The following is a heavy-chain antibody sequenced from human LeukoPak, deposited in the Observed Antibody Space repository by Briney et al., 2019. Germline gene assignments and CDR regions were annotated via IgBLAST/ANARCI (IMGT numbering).Heavy chain of an antibody. J-gene: IGHJ2*01. D-gene: IGHD6-19*01. CDR2: ISSSGSTI. CDR1: GFTFSSYS. Sequence: GGSLRLSCAASGFTFSSYSMNWVRQAPGKGLEWVSYISSSGSTIYYADSVKGRFTISRDNAKNSLYLQMNSLRAEDTAVYYCAREKDSSGWYSWYFDLWGRGTLVTVSS. V-gene: IGHV3-48*04. CDR3: AREKDSSGWYSWYFDL.